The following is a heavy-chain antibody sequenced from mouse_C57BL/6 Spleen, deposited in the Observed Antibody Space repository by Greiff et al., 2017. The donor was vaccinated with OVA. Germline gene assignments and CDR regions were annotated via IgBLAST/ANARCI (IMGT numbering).Heavy chain of an antibody. CDR2: IDPSDSYT. J-gene: IGHJ3*01. CDR3: ARLGIRGSRAY. CDR1: GYTFTSYW. D-gene: IGHD1-1*01. V-gene: IGHV1-69*01. Sequence: QVQLQQPGAELVMPGASVKLSCKASGYTFTSYWMHWVKQRPGQGLEWIGEIDPSDSYTNYNQKFKGKSTLTVDKSSSTAYMQLSSLTSEDSAVYYCARLGIRGSRAYWGQGTLVTVSA.